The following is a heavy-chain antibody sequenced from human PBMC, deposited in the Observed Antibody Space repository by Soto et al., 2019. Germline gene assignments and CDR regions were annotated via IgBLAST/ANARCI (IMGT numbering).Heavy chain of an antibody. CDR1: GGTFSSYA. V-gene: IGHV1-69*12. J-gene: IGHJ5*02. D-gene: IGHD2-2*01. Sequence: QVQLVQSGAEVKKPGSSVKVSCKASGGTFSSYAISWVRQAPGQGLEWMGGIIPIFGTANYAQKFQGRVTVTAGEAKXXAXTXXSSLRAEETAMYLCARNEEDIVLVPAAMRTNWFGPWCQGCLVTVSS. CDR3: ARNEEDIVLVPAAMRTNWFGP. CDR2: IIPIFGTA.